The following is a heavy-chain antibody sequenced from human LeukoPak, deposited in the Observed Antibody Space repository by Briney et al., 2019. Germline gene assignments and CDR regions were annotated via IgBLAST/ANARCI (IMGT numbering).Heavy chain of an antibody. J-gene: IGHJ4*02. Sequence: PGGSLRPSCAASGFTFSSYAMSWVRQAPGKGLEWVSAISGSGGSTYYADSVKGRFTISRDNSKNTLYLQMNSLRAEDTAVYYCAKDSVYYDSSGYHYFDYWGQGTLVTVSS. CDR3: AKDSVYYDSSGYHYFDY. CDR1: GFTFSSYA. D-gene: IGHD3-22*01. CDR2: ISGSGGST. V-gene: IGHV3-23*01.